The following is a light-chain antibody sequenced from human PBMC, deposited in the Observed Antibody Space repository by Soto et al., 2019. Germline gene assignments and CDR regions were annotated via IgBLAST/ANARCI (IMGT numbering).Light chain of an antibody. V-gene: IGKV1-39*01. CDR3: QQSYSIPLT. J-gene: IGKJ4*01. Sequence: DIQMTQSPSSLPASVGDRVTITCRASQSISSYLNWYQQKPGKAPKLLIYAASSLQSGVPSRFSGSGSRTDFTLTISSLQPEDFATYYCQQSYSIPLTFGGGTKVDIK. CDR2: AAS. CDR1: QSISSY.